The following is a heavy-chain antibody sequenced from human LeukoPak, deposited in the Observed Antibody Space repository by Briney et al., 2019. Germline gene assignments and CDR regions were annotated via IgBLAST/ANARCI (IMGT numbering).Heavy chain of an antibody. CDR2: ISAYNGNT. J-gene: IGHJ5*02. CDR3: ARLAGGYDLGTNWFDP. CDR1: GYTFTSYG. V-gene: IGHV1-18*01. Sequence: GASVKVSCKASGYTFTSYGISWVRQAPGQGLEWMGWISAYNGNTNYAQKLQGRVTMTTDTSTSTAYMELRSLRSDDTAVYYCARLAGGYDLGTNWFDPWGQGTLVTVSS. D-gene: IGHD2-2*01.